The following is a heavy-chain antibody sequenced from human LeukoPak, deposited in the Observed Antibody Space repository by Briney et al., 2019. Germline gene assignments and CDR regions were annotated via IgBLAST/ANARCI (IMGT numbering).Heavy chain of an antibody. CDR1: GGPFSGYY. CDR2: INHSGST. D-gene: IGHD3-22*01. J-gene: IGHJ6*03. Sequence: SETLSLTCAVHGGPFSGYYWNWIRQSPGKGVEWIGEINHSGSTNYNPSLKSRVTMSVDTSKNQFSLRLSSMTAADTARYYCARGSFYDSSGYSDYYFYHYMDVWGTGTTVAVSS. V-gene: IGHV4-34*01. CDR3: ARGSFYDSSGYSDYYFYHYMDV.